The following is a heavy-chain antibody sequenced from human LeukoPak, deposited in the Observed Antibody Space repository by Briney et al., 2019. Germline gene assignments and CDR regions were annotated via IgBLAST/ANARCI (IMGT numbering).Heavy chain of an antibody. CDR2: IYYSGST. V-gene: IGHV4-59*13. CDR3: ARGGNQQVLPYYFDY. J-gene: IGHJ4*02. Sequence: PSETLSLTCTVSGGSISSYYWSWIRQPPGKGLEWIGYIYYSGSTNYNPSLKSRVTISVDTSKNQFSLKLSSVTAADTAVYYCARGGNQQVLPYYFDYWGQGTLVTVSS. D-gene: IGHD2-2*01. CDR1: GGSISSYY.